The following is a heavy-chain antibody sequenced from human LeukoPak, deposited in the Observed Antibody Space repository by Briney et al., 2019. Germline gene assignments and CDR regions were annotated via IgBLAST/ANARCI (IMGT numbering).Heavy chain of an antibody. D-gene: IGHD6-19*01. V-gene: IGHV1-69*13. CDR2: IIPIFGTA. CDR1: GGTFSSYA. J-gene: IGHJ4*02. Sequence: SVKVSCKASGGTFSSYAISWVRQAPGQGLEWMGGIIPIFGTANYAQKFQGRVTITADESTSTAYMELSSLRSEDTAVYYCARVDGGWSYYFDYWGQGTLVTVSS. CDR3: ARVDGGWSYYFDY.